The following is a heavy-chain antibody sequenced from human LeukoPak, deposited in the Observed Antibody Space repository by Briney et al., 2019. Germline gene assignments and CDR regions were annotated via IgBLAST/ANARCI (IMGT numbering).Heavy chain of an antibody. CDR3: ARGGYTYGSGYYYGMDV. D-gene: IGHD5-18*01. V-gene: IGHV3-53*01. CDR2: IYNGGST. Sequence: PGGSPRLSCAASGFTVSSNYMSWVRQAPGKGLEWVSVIYNGGSTYYADSVKGRFTISRDNSKNTLYLQMNSLRAEDTAVYYCARGGYTYGSGYYYGMDVWGQGTTVTVSS. J-gene: IGHJ6*02. CDR1: GFTVSSNY.